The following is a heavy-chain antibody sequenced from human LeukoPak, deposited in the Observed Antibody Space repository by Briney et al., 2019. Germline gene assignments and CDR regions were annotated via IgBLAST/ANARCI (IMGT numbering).Heavy chain of an antibody. Sequence: GGSLRLSCAASGFTFSSYSMNWVCQAPGKRLEWVSSISSSSSYIYYADSVKGRFTISRDNAKNSLYLQMNSLRAEDTAVYYCASELLWFGELYLDYWGQGTLLTVSS. CDR1: GFTFSSYS. V-gene: IGHV3-21*01. D-gene: IGHD3-10*01. J-gene: IGHJ4*02. CDR3: ASELLWFGELYLDY. CDR2: ISSSSSYI.